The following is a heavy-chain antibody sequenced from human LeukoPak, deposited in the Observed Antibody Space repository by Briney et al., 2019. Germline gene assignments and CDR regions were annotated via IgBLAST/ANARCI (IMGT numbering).Heavy chain of an antibody. CDR2: IHYDGYAT. J-gene: IGHJ4*02. Sequence: GGSLRLSCVTSGFPLSTYGVHWVRQAPGSGLEWVAYIHYDGYATNYADSVKGRFTISRENSKNTLYLQMNSLRTEDTAVYYCAKDVAYTFDYWGQGTLVTVSS. CDR3: AKDVAYTFDY. D-gene: IGHD3-16*01. CDR1: GFPLSTYG. V-gene: IGHV3-30*02.